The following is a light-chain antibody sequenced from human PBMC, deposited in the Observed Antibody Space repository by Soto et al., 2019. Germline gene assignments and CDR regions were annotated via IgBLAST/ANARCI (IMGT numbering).Light chain of an antibody. Sequence: QSVMTQPPSVSAAPGQKVTISCSGSSSNIGGNSVSWYQQLPGTAPKLLIYDDNTRPSGIPDRFSGSKSGTSATLGITGFQSGDDADYYCGSWDSSLSAYVFGAGTKLTVL. J-gene: IGLJ1*01. CDR3: GSWDSSLSAYV. V-gene: IGLV1-51*01. CDR2: DDN. CDR1: SSNIGGNS.